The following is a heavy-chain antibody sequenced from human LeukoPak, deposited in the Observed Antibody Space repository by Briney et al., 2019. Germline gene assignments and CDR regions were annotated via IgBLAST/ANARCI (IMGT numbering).Heavy chain of an antibody. V-gene: IGHV3-72*01. CDR2: SRNKANSYTT. D-gene: IGHD1-26*01. J-gene: IGHJ4*02. CDR1: GFTFSDHY. Sequence: GSLRLSCAASGFTFSDHYMDWVRQAPGKGLEWVGRSRNKANSYTTEYAASVKGRFTISRDDSKNSLYLQMNSLKTEDTAVYYCTRVPYSGSPEGYWGQGTLVTVSS. CDR3: TRVPYSGSPEGY.